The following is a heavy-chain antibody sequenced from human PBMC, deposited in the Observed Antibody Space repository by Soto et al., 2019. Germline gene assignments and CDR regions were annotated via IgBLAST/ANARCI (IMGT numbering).Heavy chain of an antibody. D-gene: IGHD6-6*01. CDR1: GFSFSNHW. J-gene: IGHJ3*02. CDR2: ISPDGSIT. Sequence: EVQLVESGGGLAQPGGSLRLSCAASGFSFSNHWIHWVRQAPGQGLESITRISPDGSITDYAGSVRGRFTISRDNAKDTLYLQMSSLRVEDTAVYYCARPRSKSSRGFDIWGQGTTVTVSS. CDR3: ARPRSKSSRGFDI. V-gene: IGHV3-74*01.